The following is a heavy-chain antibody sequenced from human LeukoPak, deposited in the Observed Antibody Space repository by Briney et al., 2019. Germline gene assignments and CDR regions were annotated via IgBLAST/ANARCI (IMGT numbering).Heavy chain of an antibody. J-gene: IGHJ6*03. Sequence: SETLSLTCTVSGGSISSSSYYWGWIRQPPGKGLEWIGSIYYSGSTYYNPSLKSRVTISVDTSKNQFSLKLSSVTAADTAVYYCARGRALVNYDFWSGYQPQKNYYYYYYMDVWGKGTTVTVSS. D-gene: IGHD3-3*01. CDR2: IYYSGST. V-gene: IGHV4-39*07. CDR3: ARGRALVNYDFWSGYQPQKNYYYYYYMDV. CDR1: GGSISSSSYY.